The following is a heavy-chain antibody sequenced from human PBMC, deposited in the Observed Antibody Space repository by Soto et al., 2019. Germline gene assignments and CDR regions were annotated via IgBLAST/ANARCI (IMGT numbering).Heavy chain of an antibody. CDR2: INPNSGGT. J-gene: IGHJ4*02. Sequence: ASVKCSCKASGYTFPGYYMHWVRHAPGQGLEWMGLINPNSGGTNYAQKFQGRVTMTRDTSISTAYMELSRLRSDDTAVYYCARSMYLRGFPGTPLYYFDYWGQGTLVTVSS. V-gene: IGHV1-2*02. CDR3: ARSMYLRGFPGTPLYYFDY. CDR1: GYTFPGYY. D-gene: IGHD2-2*01.